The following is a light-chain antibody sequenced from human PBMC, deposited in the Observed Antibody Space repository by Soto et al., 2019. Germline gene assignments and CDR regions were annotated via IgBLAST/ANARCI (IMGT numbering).Light chain of an antibody. Sequence: EIVITQFPATLSVSPGERATLSCRASQSVTSNLAWYQQKPGQAPRLLVYGASARATGVPARFSGSGSETEFTLTISNLQSEDFAVYYCQQYNNWLWTFGQGTKVDIK. J-gene: IGKJ1*01. CDR1: QSVTSN. V-gene: IGKV3-15*01. CDR2: GAS. CDR3: QQYNNWLWT.